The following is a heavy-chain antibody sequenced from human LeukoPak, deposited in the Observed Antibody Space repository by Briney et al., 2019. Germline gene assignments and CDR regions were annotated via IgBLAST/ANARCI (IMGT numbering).Heavy chain of an antibody. CDR2: IYYSGST. CDR3: ARESITMVRGNPFDP. Sequence: MSSQTLSLTCAVSGGSISSGGYSWSWIRQPPGKGLEWIGYIYYSGSTYYNPSLKSRVTISVDTSKNQFSLKLSSVTAADTAVYYCARESITMVRGNPFDPWGQGTLVTVSS. CDR1: GGSISSGGYS. J-gene: IGHJ5*02. V-gene: IGHV4-30-4*07. D-gene: IGHD3-10*01.